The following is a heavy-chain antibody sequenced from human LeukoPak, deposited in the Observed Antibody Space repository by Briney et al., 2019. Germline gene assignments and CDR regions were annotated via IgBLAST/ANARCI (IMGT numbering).Heavy chain of an antibody. D-gene: IGHD3-22*01. Sequence: SVKVSCKASGGTFSSYAISWVRQAPGQGLEWMGRIIPIFGTANYAQKFQGRATITTDESTSTAYMELSSLRSEDTAVYYCASGDYYDSSDFDYWGQGTLVTVSS. J-gene: IGHJ4*02. V-gene: IGHV1-69*05. CDR2: IIPIFGTA. CDR3: ASGDYYDSSDFDY. CDR1: GGTFSSYA.